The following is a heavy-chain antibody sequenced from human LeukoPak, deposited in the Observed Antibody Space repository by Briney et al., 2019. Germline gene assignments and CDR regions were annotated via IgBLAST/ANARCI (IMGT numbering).Heavy chain of an antibody. CDR1: GGSINSYY. Sequence: PSETLSLTCTVSGGSINSYYWSWIRQPPGKGLEWIGYIYYSGSTNYNPSLKSRVTISVDTSKNQFSLKLSSVTAADTAVYYCGRHWMTVAPYWYFDLWGRGTLVTVSS. V-gene: IGHV4-59*08. D-gene: IGHD6-19*01. CDR2: IYYSGST. CDR3: GRHWMTVAPYWYFDL. J-gene: IGHJ2*01.